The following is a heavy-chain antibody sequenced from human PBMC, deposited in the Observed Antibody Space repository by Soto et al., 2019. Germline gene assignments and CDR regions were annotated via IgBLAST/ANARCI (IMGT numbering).Heavy chain of an antibody. CDR3: AHSFGISPSTDNWFDP. Sequence: VSWIRQAPGKGLEWISYISKDSGRATRYSPSLKSRLTITKDTSKNQVVLTMTNMDPVDTATYYCAHSFGISPSTDNWFDPWGQGTLVTVSS. D-gene: IGHD3-3*02. J-gene: IGHJ5*02. V-gene: IGHV2-5*08. CDR2: ISKDSGR.